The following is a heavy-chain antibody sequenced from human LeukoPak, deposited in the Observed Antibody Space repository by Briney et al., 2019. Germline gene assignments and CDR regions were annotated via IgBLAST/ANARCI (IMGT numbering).Heavy chain of an antibody. CDR1: GNSISSYY. V-gene: IGHV4-4*07. CDR3: ARETTGLARYFDY. CDR2: IYTSGST. J-gene: IGHJ4*02. D-gene: IGHD4-11*01. Sequence: SETLSLTCTVSGNSISSYYWSWIRQPAGKGLEWIGRIYTSGSTNYNPSLKSRVTMSVDTSKNQFSLNLSSVAVADTAVYYCARETTGLARYFDYWGQGTLVTVSS.